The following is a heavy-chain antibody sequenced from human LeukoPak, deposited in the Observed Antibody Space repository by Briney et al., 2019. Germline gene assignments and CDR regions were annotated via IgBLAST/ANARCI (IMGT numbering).Heavy chain of an antibody. J-gene: IGHJ5*02. CDR3: ARPYYYDSRIDP. Sequence: PSQTLSLTCTVSGGSISSGDYYWSWFRQPPRKGLEWIAYMYYSGSTYYNPSLKSRVTMSADTSKNQLSLKLSSVTAADTAVYYCARPYYYDSRIDPWGQGILVTVSS. V-gene: IGHV4-30-4*01. D-gene: IGHD3-22*01. CDR1: GGSISSGDYY. CDR2: MYYSGST.